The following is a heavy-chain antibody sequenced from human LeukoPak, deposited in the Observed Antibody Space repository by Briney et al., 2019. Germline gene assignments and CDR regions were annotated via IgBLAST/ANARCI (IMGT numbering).Heavy chain of an antibody. CDR2: IYTSGST. V-gene: IGHV4-4*07. CDR3: TRVSLRWFDP. J-gene: IGHJ5*02. D-gene: IGHD3-16*01. CDR1: GGSISSYY. Sequence: SETLSLTCTVSGGSISSYYWSWIRQPAGKGLEWIGRIYTSGSTNYNPSLKSRVTMSVDTSKNQFSLNLTSVTAADTAVYYCTRVSLRWFDPWGQGTLVTVSS.